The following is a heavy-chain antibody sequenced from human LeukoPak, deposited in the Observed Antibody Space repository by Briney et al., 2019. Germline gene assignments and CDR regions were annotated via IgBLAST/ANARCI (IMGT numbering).Heavy chain of an antibody. CDR2: IWYDESNK. CDR3: ARDLSAGFGNDY. CDR1: GFTFSSYG. V-gene: IGHV3-33*01. J-gene: IGHJ4*02. D-gene: IGHD3-10*01. Sequence: GGSLRLSCAASGFTFSSYGMHWVRQAPGKGLEWVAVIWYDESNKYYADSVKGRFTISRDNSKNTLYLQMNSLRAEDTAVYYCARDLSAGFGNDYWGQGTLVTVSS.